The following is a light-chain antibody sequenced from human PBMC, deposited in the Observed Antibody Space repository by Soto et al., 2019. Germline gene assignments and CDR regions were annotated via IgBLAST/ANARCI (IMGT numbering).Light chain of an antibody. V-gene: IGKV1-39*01. CDR3: QQNYNTLIT. CDR1: QSISRY. Sequence: DIQMTQSPSSLSASVGDRVTITCRASQSISRYLNWYQQEPGKAPKLLIYAASSLQRGVPSRFSGSGSGTDFTLTISSLQPEDFTTYYCQQNYNTLITFGQGTRLEMK. CDR2: AAS. J-gene: IGKJ5*01.